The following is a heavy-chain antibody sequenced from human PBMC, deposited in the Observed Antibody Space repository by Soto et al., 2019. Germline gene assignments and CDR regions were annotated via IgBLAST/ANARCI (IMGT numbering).Heavy chain of an antibody. J-gene: IGHJ4*02. CDR1: GGTFSSYA. D-gene: IGHD5-18*01. CDR3: ERRGGYSYPLYYFDY. V-gene: IGHV1-69*13. Sequence: ASVKVSCKASGGTFSSYAISWVRQAPGQGLEWMGGIIPIFGTANYAQKFQGRVTITADESTSTAYMELSSLRSEDTAVYYCERRGGYSYPLYYFDYWGQGTLVTVSS. CDR2: IIPIFGTA.